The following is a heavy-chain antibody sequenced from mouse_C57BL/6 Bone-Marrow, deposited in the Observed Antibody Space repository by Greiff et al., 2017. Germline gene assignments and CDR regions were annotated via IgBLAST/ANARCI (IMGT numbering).Heavy chain of an antibody. CDR3: ARPYYSNYWYFDV. V-gene: IGHV1-55*01. J-gene: IGHJ1*03. CDR1: GYTFTSYW. D-gene: IGHD2-5*01. Sequence: QVQLQQPGAELVKPGASVKMSCKASGYTFTSYWITWVKQRPGQGLVWIGDIYPGSGSTNYNEKFKSKATLTVDTSSSTAYMQRSSLTSDDSAVYYFARPYYSNYWYFDVWGTGTTVTVSS. CDR2: IYPGSGST.